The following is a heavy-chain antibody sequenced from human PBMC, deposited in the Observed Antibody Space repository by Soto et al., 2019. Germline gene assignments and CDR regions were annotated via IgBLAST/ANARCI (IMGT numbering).Heavy chain of an antibody. D-gene: IGHD6-13*01. CDR1: GGSISSYY. V-gene: IGHV4-59*08. J-gene: IGHJ5*02. Sequence: SETLSLTCTVSGGSISSYYWSWIRQPPGKGLEWIGYIYYSGSTNYNPSLKSRVTISVDTSKNQFSLKLSSVTAADTAVYYCARQRSSSWYWFDPWGQGTLVTVS. CDR3: ARQRSSSWYWFDP. CDR2: IYYSGST.